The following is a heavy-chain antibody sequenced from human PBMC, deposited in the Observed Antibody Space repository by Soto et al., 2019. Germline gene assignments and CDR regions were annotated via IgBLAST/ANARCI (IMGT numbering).Heavy chain of an antibody. CDR1: GFTFSSYG. J-gene: IGHJ6*02. V-gene: IGHV3-23*01. CDR2: MRGSGGSA. CDR3: AKHSGNYYYPMDD. D-gene: IGHD3-10*01. Sequence: EVQVLESGGGLVQPGGSLRLSCAASGFTFSSYGMSWVRQAPGKWLEWVSAMRGSGGSAYYADSVKGRFSISRDNSKNTLYLQMNSLRGEETAVYYCAKHSGNYYYPMDDWGQGATVTVPS.